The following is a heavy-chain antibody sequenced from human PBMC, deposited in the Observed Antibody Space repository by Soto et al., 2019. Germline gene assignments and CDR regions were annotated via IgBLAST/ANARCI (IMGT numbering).Heavy chain of an antibody. Sequence: EVQLVESGGGLVQPGGSLRLSCSASGFTFSIYAMHWVRQAPGKGLEYVSSISTNGGSTHYADSVKGRFTISRDNSKNPVYLQMSSLRAEDTAVYYCVKGEYYYDGSAYYPFDYWGQGTLVTVSS. J-gene: IGHJ4*02. CDR3: VKGEYYYDGSAYYPFDY. D-gene: IGHD3-22*01. CDR1: GFTFSIYA. V-gene: IGHV3-64D*06. CDR2: ISTNGGST.